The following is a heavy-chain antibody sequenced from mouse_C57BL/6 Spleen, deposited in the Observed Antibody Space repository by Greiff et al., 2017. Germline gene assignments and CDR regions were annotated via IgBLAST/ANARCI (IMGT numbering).Heavy chain of an antibody. CDR3: TREGTTVGRGYFDV. CDR1: GFTFSSYA. V-gene: IGHV5-9-1*02. J-gene: IGHJ1*03. D-gene: IGHD1-1*01. CDR2: ISSGGDYI. Sequence: EVMLMESGEGLVKPGGSLKLSCAASGFTFSSYAMSWVRQTPEKRLEWVAYISSGGDYIYYADIVKGRFTISRDNARNTLYLQMSRLKSEDTAMYYCTREGTTVGRGYFDVWGTGTTVTVSS.